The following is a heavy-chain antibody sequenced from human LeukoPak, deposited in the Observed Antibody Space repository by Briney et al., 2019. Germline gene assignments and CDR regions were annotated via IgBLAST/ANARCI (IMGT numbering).Heavy chain of an antibody. CDR2: ISGSGGST. V-gene: IGHV3-23*01. CDR3: ARDGGSSGTGAYYMDV. Sequence: PGGSLRLSCAASGFTFSSYAMSWVRQAPGKGLEWVSAISGSGGSTYYADSVKGRFTISRDNAKNSLYLQMNSLRAEDTAFYYCARDGGSSGTGAYYMDVWGKGTTVTVSS. CDR1: GFTFSSYA. J-gene: IGHJ6*03. D-gene: IGHD2-15*01.